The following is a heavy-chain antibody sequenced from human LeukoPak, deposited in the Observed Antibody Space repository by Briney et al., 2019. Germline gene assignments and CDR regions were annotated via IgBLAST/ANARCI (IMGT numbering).Heavy chain of an antibody. J-gene: IGHJ6*03. V-gene: IGHV3-20*04. CDR1: GFTFDDYG. CDR3: ARAGVYYYYYYYMDV. CDR2: INWNGGST. Sequence: GGSLRLSCAASGFTFDDYGMSWVRQAPGKGLEWVSGINWNGGSTGYADSVKGRFTISRDNAKNSLYLQMNSLRAEDTALYYCARAGVYYYYYYYMDVWGKGTTVTVSS. D-gene: IGHD5/OR15-5a*01.